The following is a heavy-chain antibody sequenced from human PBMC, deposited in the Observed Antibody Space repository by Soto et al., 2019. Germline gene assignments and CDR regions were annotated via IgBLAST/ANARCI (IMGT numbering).Heavy chain of an antibody. J-gene: IGHJ6*02. CDR1: GGSISSGGYY. CDR2: IYYSGST. D-gene: IGHD3-10*01. V-gene: IGHV4-31*01. Sequence: QVQLQESGPGLVKPSQTLSLTCTVSGGSISSGGYYWSWIRQHPGKGLEWIGYIYYSGSTYYDPSLKSQVTISVDTSKTQFSLKLSSVTAADTAVYYCARVFGFGGMDVWGQGTTVTVSS. CDR3: ARVFGFGGMDV.